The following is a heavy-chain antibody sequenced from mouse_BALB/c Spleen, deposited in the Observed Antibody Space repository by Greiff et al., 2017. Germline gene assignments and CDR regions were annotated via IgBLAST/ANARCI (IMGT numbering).Heavy chain of an antibody. CDR3: ARTGGGYYSAWFAY. CDR1: GYTFTSYV. D-gene: IGHD2-3*01. Sequence: VQLKESGPELVKPGASVKMSCKASGYTFTSYVMHWVKQTPGQGLEWIGYINPYNDGTKYNEKFKGKATLTSDKSSSTAYMELSSLTSEDSAVYYCARTGGGYYSAWFAYWGQGTLVTVSA. V-gene: IGHV1-14*01. J-gene: IGHJ3*01. CDR2: INPYNDGT.